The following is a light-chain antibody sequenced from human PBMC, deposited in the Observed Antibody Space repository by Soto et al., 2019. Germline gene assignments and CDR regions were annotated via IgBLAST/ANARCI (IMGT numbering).Light chain of an antibody. CDR2: GVS. V-gene: IGKV3-15*01. CDR3: QQYSSRPLT. Sequence: EIVMTQSPATLSVSPGERATLSCRASQSVTNSFFAWYQQKPGQAPRLLIYGVSTRATGIPARFSGSGSGTEFTLTISSLQSEDFAVYYCQQYSSRPLTFGGGTKVEIK. J-gene: IGKJ4*01. CDR1: QSVTNSF.